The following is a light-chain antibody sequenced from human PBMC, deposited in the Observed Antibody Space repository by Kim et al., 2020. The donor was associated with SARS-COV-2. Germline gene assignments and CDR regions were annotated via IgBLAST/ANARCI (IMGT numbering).Light chain of an antibody. CDR2: WAS. V-gene: IGKV4-1*01. CDR1: QSVLYSSNNKNY. Sequence: DIVMTQSPDSLAVSLGERATINCKSSQSVLYSSNNKNYLAWYQQKAGQPPKLLIYWASTRESGVPDRFSGSGSGTDFTLTISSLQAEDVAVYYCQKHYTIPPTFGQGTKVDIK. J-gene: IGKJ1*01. CDR3: QKHYTIPPT.